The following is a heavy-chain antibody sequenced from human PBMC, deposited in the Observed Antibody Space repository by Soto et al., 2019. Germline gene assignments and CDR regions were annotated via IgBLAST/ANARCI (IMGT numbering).Heavy chain of an antibody. CDR3: TTTRPGTNVFDN. J-gene: IGHJ3*02. V-gene: IGHV3-15*01. CDR1: GITFSNAW. D-gene: IGHD6-13*01. CDR2: IRSKTDGGTT. Sequence: EVQLVESGGGLVEPRGSLRLSCAASGITFSNAWMNWVRKAPGKGLEYIGRIRSKTDGGTTEYAAPVEGRFTVSRDDSKNTLYLQMSGLKTEDTAVYYCTTTRPGTNVFDNWGQGTLVTVSS.